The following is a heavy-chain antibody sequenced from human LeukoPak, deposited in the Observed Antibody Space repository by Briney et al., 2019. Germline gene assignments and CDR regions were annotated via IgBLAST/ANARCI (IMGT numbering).Heavy chain of an antibody. CDR3: ARVGDTQPTVGDDY. V-gene: IGHV4-38-2*01. Sequence: KPSETLSLTCAVSGYSISSGYYWGWIRQPPGKGLEWIGSIYHSGSTYYNPSLKSRVTISVDTSKNQFSLKLSSVTAADTAVYYCARVGDTQPTVGDDYWGQGTLVTVSS. D-gene: IGHD3-9*01. CDR2: IYHSGST. J-gene: IGHJ4*02. CDR1: GYSISSGYY.